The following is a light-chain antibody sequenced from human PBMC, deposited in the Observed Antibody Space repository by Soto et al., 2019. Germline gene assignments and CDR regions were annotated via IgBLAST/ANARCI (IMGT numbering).Light chain of an antibody. CDR2: GST. V-gene: IGLV1-40*01. CDR3: QSYDSRLTTYV. CDR1: RSNIGGGYD. Sequence: QSVLTQPPSVSGAPGQRVTISCTGGRSNIGGGYDVHWYQQLPGKAPKLLISGSTNRPSGIPDRFSGSKSGTSASLAITGLQAEDEADYYCQSYDSRLTTYVFGTGTKVTV. J-gene: IGLJ1*01.